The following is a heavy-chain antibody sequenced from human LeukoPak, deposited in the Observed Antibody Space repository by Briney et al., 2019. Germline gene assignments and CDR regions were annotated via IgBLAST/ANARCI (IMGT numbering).Heavy chain of an antibody. CDR2: INHSGST. Sequence: PSETLSLTCAVYGGSFSGYYWSWIRQPPGKGLEWIGEINHSGSTNYNPSLKSRVTISVDTSKNQFSLKLRSVTAADTAVYYCARGPYSSSWYQPNWFDPWGQGTLVTVSS. D-gene: IGHD6-13*01. J-gene: IGHJ5*02. CDR1: GGSFSGYY. V-gene: IGHV4-34*01. CDR3: ARGPYSSSWYQPNWFDP.